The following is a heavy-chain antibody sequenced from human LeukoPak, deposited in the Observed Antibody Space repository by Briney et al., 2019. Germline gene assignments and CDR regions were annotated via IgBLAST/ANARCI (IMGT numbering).Heavy chain of an antibody. Sequence: ASVKVSCKASGYTFTSYAMHWVRQAPGQRLEWMGWINAGNGNTKYSQKFLGRDTITRDTSASTAYMELSSLRSDDTAVYYCARDYSSGWSFDYWGQGTLVTVSS. V-gene: IGHV1-3*01. CDR3: ARDYSSGWSFDY. CDR2: INAGNGNT. J-gene: IGHJ4*02. D-gene: IGHD6-19*01. CDR1: GYTFTSYA.